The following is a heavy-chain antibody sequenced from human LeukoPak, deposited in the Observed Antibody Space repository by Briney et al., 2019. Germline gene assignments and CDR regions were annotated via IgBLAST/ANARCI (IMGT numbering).Heavy chain of an antibody. CDR2: INTNTGNP. V-gene: IGHV7-4-1*02. CDR3: AREMVLLWFGELTVPWFDP. D-gene: IGHD3-10*01. Sequence: ASVKVSCKASGYTFTSYAMNWVRQAPGQGLEWMGWINTNTGNPTYAQGFTGRFVFSLDTSVSTAYLQISSLKAEDTAVYYCAREMVLLWFGELTVPWFDPWGQGTLVTVSS. CDR1: GYTFTSYA. J-gene: IGHJ5*02.